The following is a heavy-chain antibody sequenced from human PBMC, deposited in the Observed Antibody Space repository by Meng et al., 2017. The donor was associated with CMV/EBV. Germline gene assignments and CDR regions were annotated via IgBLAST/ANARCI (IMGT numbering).Heavy chain of an antibody. Sequence: QLQLQGSGPGLVKPSETLSLTCTGSGGAFSSSSYYWGWIRQPPGKGLEWIGSIYYSGSTYYNPSLKSRVTISVDTSKNQFSLKLSSVTAADTAVYYCARDAGHYDILTGYSYWGQGTLVTVSS. CDR1: GGAFSSSSYY. CDR2: IYYSGST. D-gene: IGHD3-9*01. V-gene: IGHV4-39*07. CDR3: ARDAGHYDILTGYSY. J-gene: IGHJ4*02.